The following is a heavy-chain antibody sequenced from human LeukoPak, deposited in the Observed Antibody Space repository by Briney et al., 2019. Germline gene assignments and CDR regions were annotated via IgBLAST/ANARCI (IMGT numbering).Heavy chain of an antibody. Sequence: SETLSLTCAVYGGSFSGYYWSWIRQPPGKGLEWIGEINHSGSTNYNPSLKSRVTISVDTSKNQFSLKLSSVTAADTAVYYCARPKRWLARHDAFDIWGQGTMVTVSS. CDR1: GGSFSGYY. D-gene: IGHD6-19*01. J-gene: IGHJ3*02. CDR2: INHSGST. V-gene: IGHV4-34*01. CDR3: ARPKRWLARHDAFDI.